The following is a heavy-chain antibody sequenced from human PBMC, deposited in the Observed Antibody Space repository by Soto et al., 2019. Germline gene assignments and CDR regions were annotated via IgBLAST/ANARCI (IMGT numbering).Heavy chain of an antibody. D-gene: IGHD6-13*01. CDR3: GTRRGSSWFDY. CDR1: GWRYCTSS. J-gene: IGHJ4*02. Sequence: SLHLSGEACGWRYCTSSLGSVRQMPGKGLEWMGNIFSSDSNARYSPSFQGQVTISVDRSTNTAFLQWSTLKASDTAIYYSGTRRGSSWFDYWGPGTLVTVSS. V-gene: IGHV5-51*01. CDR2: IFSSDSNA.